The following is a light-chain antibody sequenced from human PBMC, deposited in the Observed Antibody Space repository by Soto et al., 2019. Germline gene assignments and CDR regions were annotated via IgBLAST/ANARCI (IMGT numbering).Light chain of an antibody. Sequence: QSVLTQPPSVSGAPGQRVTISCTGSSSNIGAHYDVHWYQQLPGTAPKLLIYGNTNRPSGVPDRFSGSKSGTSASLAITGLQAEDEADYYSQSYDSSLSHAVFGGGTQLTVL. J-gene: IGLJ7*01. CDR3: QSYDSSLSHAV. CDR1: SSNIGAHYD. V-gene: IGLV1-40*01. CDR2: GNT.